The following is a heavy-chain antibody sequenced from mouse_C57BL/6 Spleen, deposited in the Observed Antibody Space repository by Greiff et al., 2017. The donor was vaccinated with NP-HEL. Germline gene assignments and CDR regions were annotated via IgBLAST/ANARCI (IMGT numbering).Heavy chain of an antibody. CDR1: GYTFTDYE. Sequence: QVQLQQSGAELVRPGASVTLSCKASGYTFTDYEMHWVKQTPVHGLEWIGAIDPETGGTAYNQKFKGKAILTADKSSSTAYMELRSLTSEDSAVYDCTGRYDNFDYWGQGTTLTVSS. V-gene: IGHV1-15*01. CDR3: TGRYDNFDY. CDR2: IDPETGGT. D-gene: IGHD2-3*01. J-gene: IGHJ2*01.